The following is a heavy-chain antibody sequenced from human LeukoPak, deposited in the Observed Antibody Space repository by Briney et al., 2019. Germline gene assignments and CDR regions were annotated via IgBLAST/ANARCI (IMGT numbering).Heavy chain of an antibody. D-gene: IGHD3-10*02. V-gene: IGHV3-53*01. CDR2: IYSGGST. Sequence: GGSLRLSCAASGFTVSSNYMSWVRQAPGKGLEWVSTIYSGGSTFYADSVKGRFTISRDNSKNTLYLQMNSLRAEDTAVYYCAELGITMIGGVWGKGTTVTISS. CDR1: GFTVSSNY. J-gene: IGHJ6*04. CDR3: AELGITMIGGV.